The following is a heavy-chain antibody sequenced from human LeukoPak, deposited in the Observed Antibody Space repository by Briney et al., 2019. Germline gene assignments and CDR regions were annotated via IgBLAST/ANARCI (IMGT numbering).Heavy chain of an antibody. CDR1: GGSISSGGYY. Sequence: SETLSLTCTVSGGSISSGGYYWSWIRQHPGKGLEWIGYIYYSGSTYYNPSLKSRVTISVDKSKNQFSLKLSSVTAADTAVYYCARYLEWLVQDAAFDIWGQGTMVTVSS. V-gene: IGHV4-31*03. J-gene: IGHJ3*02. D-gene: IGHD6-19*01. CDR3: ARYLEWLVQDAAFDI. CDR2: IYYSGST.